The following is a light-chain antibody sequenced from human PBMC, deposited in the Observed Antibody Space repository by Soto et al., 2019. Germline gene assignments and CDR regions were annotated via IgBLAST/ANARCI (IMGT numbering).Light chain of an antibody. V-gene: IGKV3-20*01. CDR3: QQYGSSPLT. J-gene: IGKJ5*01. Sequence: EIVLTQSPGTLSLSPGERATLSCRASQSVGSNYLAWYQQTPGQAPRLLIYGASSRATGIPDRFSGSGSGTDFTLTISRLEPEDFAVYYCQQYGSSPLTFGQGTRLEIK. CDR2: GAS. CDR1: QSVGSNY.